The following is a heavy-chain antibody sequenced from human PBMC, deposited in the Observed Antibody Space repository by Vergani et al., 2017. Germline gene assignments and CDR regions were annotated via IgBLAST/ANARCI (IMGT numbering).Heavy chain of an antibody. V-gene: IGHV3-23*01. Sequence: EVQLLESGGGLVQPGGSLRLSCAASGFTFSSYAMSWVRQAPGKGLEWVSGISGSGAATYDADSVKGRFTISRDNSKNTLYLQMNSLRADDTAVYYCAKDKGAAAAPYYFDYGGQGTLVTVSS. D-gene: IGHD6-13*01. CDR3: AKDKGAAAAPYYFDY. CDR2: ISGSGAAT. J-gene: IGHJ4*02. CDR1: GFTFSSYA.